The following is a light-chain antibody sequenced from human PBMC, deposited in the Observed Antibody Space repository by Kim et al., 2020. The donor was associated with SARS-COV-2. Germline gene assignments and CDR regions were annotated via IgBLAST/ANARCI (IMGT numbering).Light chain of an antibody. CDR1: KLGDKY. Sequence: SVYRGQTASITCSGDKLGDKYACWYQQKPGQSPVLVIYQDSKRPSGIPERVSGSNSGNTATLTISGTQAMDEADYYCQAWDSSAYVFGTGTKVTVL. J-gene: IGLJ1*01. CDR3: QAWDSSAYV. CDR2: QDS. V-gene: IGLV3-1*01.